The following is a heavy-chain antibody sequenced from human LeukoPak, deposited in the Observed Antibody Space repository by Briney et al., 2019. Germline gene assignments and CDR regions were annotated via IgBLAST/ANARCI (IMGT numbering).Heavy chain of an antibody. V-gene: IGHV1-8*01. J-gene: IGHJ4*02. CDR3: ARGMRIVANLGY. CDR2: MNPNSGNT. D-gene: IGHD5-12*01. CDR1: GYTFTSYD. Sequence: ASVKVSCKASGYTFTSYDINWVRQATGQGLEWMGWMNPNSGNTGYAQKFQGRVTMTRDTSISTAYMELSRLRSDDTAVYYCARGMRIVANLGYWGQGTLVTVSS.